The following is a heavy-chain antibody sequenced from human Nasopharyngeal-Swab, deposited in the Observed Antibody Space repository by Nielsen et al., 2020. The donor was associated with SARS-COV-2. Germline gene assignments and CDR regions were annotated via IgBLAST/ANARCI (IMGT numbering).Heavy chain of an antibody. D-gene: IGHD6-19*01. CDR1: GYSISSGYY. Sequence: SETLSLTCTVSGYSISSGYYWGWLRQPPGKGQEWIGSIYHSGSTYYNPSLKSRVTISVDTSKNQFSLKLSSVTAADTAVYYCARGGYSSGWVVYWGQGTLVTVSS. CDR3: ARGGYSSGWVVY. J-gene: IGHJ4*02. V-gene: IGHV4-38-2*02. CDR2: IYHSGST.